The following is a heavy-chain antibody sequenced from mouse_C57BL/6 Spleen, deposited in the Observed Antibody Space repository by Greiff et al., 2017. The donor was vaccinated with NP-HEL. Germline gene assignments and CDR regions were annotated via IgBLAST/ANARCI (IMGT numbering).Heavy chain of an antibody. D-gene: IGHD1-1*01. CDR3: ARGVYYYDSSYRGYFDY. CDR1: GYTFTNYW. J-gene: IGHJ2*01. CDR2: IYPGGGYT. V-gene: IGHV1-63*01. Sequence: VKLQESGAELVRPGTSVKMSCKASGYTFTNYWIGWAKQRPGHGLEWIGDIYPGGGYTNYNEKFKGKATLTADKSSSTAYMQFSSLTSEDSAIYYCARGVYYYDSSYRGYFDYWGQGTTLTVSS.